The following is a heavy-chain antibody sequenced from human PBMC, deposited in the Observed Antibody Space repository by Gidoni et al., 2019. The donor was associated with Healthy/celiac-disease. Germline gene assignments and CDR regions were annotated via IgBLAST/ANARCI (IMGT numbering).Heavy chain of an antibody. D-gene: IGHD5-12*01. CDR2: IYYSGRT. V-gene: IGHV4-39*01. Sequence: QLQLQESAPGLVQPSETLSLTCTVSGCSLSRSSYYWGWIRQPPGKGLEWMGSIYYSGRTYYHPSLKSRVTISVDTSKNQFSLKLSSVTAADTAVYYCARLSPDRYSGFSDYWGQGTLVTVSS. CDR3: ARLSPDRYSGFSDY. J-gene: IGHJ4*02. CDR1: GCSLSRSSYY.